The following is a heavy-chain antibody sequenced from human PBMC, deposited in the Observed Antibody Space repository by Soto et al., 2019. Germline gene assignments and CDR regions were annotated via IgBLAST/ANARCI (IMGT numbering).Heavy chain of an antibody. J-gene: IGHJ6*02. CDR3: AKNGQPPYYYYGMDV. CDR1: GYTFTNYG. CDR2: ISGYNGDT. Sequence: GASVKVSCKASGYTFTNYGISWVRQAPGQGLEWMGWISGYNGDTKYAQKLQGRVTMTVDTSTTTAYMELRSLTSDDRAVYYCAKNGQPPYYYYGMDVWGQGTTVTVSS. D-gene: IGHD2-8*01. V-gene: IGHV1-18*01.